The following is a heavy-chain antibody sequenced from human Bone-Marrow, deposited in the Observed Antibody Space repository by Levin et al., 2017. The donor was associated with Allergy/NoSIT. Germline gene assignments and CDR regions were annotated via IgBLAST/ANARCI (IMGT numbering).Heavy chain of an antibody. V-gene: IGHV3-30*03. D-gene: IGHD3-3*01. CDR3: AGDPSATLDHYYFDGTDV. CDR1: GFSFSRYC. J-gene: IGHJ6*02. CDR2: ISHDGSNQ. Sequence: GGSLRLSCAASGFSFSRYCMHWVRQAPGKGLEWAAVISHDGSNQYYADSVKGRFTISRDNSKNTLFLHMNSLRAEDTAVYFCAGDPSATLDHYYFDGTDVWGQGTTVTVSS.